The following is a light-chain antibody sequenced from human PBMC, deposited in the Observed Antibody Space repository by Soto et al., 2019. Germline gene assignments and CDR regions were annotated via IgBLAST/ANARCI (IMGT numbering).Light chain of an antibody. J-gene: IGLJ2*01. CDR1: SSDVGGYNY. V-gene: IGLV2-14*01. CDR2: EVS. CDR3: SSYTSSSTLV. Sequence: QSALTQPASVSGSPGQSITISCTGTSSDVGGYNYVSWYQQHPGKSPKLMIYEVSNRPSGVSNRLSGSQSGNTASLTISGLQAAAAADYYCSSYTSSSTLVFGGGTKLTVL.